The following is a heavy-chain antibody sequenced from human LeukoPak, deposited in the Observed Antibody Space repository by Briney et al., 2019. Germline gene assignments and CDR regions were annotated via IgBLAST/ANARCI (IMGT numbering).Heavy chain of an antibody. D-gene: IGHD5-18*01. CDR2: ISSSGSTI. CDR1: GFTFSDYY. J-gene: IGHJ6*02. V-gene: IGHV3-11*01. Sequence: GGSLRLSCAASGFTFSDYYISLIRQAPGKGLEWVSYISSSGSTIYYADSVKGRFTISRDNAKNSLYLQMNSLRAEDTAVYYCARGGGFGYSYGSGDGMDVWGQGTTVTVSS. CDR3: ARGGGFGYSYGSGDGMDV.